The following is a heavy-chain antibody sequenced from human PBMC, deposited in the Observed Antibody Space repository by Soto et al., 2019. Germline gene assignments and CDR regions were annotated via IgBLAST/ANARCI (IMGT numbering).Heavy chain of an antibody. D-gene: IGHD3-10*01. CDR3: ARGYGSGSYYKGAYDY. CDR1: GGSFSGYY. Sequence: QVQLQQWGAGLLKPSETLSLTCAVYGGSFSGYYWSWIRQPPGKGLEWIGEINHSGSTNYNPSHKSRVTISVATSKNHFSLKLSSVTAADTAVYYCARGYGSGSYYKGAYDYWGQGTLVTVSS. CDR2: INHSGST. V-gene: IGHV4-34*01. J-gene: IGHJ4*02.